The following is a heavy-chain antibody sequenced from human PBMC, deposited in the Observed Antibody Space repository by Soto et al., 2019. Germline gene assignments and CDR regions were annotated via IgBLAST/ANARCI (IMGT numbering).Heavy chain of an antibody. J-gene: IGHJ6*02. CDR1: GFTFSSYS. Sequence: GGSLRLSCAASGFTFSSYSMNWVRQAPGKGLEWVSSISSSSSYIYYADSVKGRFTISRDNAKNSLYLQMNSLRAEDTAVYYCARGLQLLDNYYGMDVWGQGTTVTVSS. D-gene: IGHD2-2*01. CDR3: ARGLQLLDNYYGMDV. V-gene: IGHV3-21*01. CDR2: ISSSSSYI.